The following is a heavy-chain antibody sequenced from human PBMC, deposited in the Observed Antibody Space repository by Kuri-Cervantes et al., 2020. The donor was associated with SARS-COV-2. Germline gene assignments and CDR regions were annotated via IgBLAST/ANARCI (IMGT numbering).Heavy chain of an antibody. Sequence: GGSLRLSCAASGFTFSSYSMNWVRQAPGKGLEWVSYISSSSSTIYYADSVKGRFTISRDNAKNSLYLQMNSLRAEDTAVYYCARSGIAARYDAFDIWGQGTMVTVSS. CDR1: GFTFSSYS. D-gene: IGHD6-6*01. CDR3: ARSGIAARYDAFDI. CDR2: ISSSSSTI. V-gene: IGHV3-48*01. J-gene: IGHJ3*02.